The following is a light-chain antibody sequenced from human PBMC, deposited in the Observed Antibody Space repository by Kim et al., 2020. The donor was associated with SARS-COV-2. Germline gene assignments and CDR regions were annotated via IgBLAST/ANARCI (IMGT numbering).Light chain of an antibody. CDR2: QDS. J-gene: IGLJ1*01. V-gene: IGLV3-1*01. CDR3: QAWDSSNYV. CDR1: KLGDKY. Sequence: SVSPGQTASITCSGDKLGDKYACWYQQKPGQSPVLVIYQDSKRSSGIPERFSGSNSGNTATLTISGTQAMDEADYYCQAWDSSNYVFGTGTKVTVL.